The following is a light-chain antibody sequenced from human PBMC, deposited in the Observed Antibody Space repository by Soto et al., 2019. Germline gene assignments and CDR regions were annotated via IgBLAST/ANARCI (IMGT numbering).Light chain of an antibody. Sequence: QSALTQPASVSGSPGQSITISCTGTSSDVGGYNYVSWYQQHPGKAPKLMIYEVSNRPSGVSNRFSGSKSGNTASLTFSGLQAEDEADYYCSSYTSSSTPYVFGTGTKLTVL. J-gene: IGLJ1*01. CDR2: EVS. CDR1: SSDVGGYNY. V-gene: IGLV2-14*01. CDR3: SSYTSSSTPYV.